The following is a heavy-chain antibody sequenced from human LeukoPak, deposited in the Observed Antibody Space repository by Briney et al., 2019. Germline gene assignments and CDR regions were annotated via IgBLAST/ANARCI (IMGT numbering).Heavy chain of an antibody. Sequence: GGSLRLSCAASGFTFSSYWMSWVRQVPGKGLEWLANIKKDGSERYYVNSVKGRFTITRDNAKNSLYLQMNSLRVEDTAGYYCARWGTYSSSWLGTFDIWGQGTMVTVSS. D-gene: IGHD6-13*01. CDR1: GFTFSSYW. CDR2: IKKDGSER. V-gene: IGHV3-7*05. J-gene: IGHJ3*02. CDR3: ARWGTYSSSWLGTFDI.